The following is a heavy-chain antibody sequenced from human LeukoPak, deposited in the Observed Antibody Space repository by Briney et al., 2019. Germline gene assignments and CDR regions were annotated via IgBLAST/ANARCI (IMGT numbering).Heavy chain of an antibody. CDR3: ARDPRLVTVTRTGDY. CDR2: IWYDGSNK. Sequence: GGSLRLSCAASGFTFSSFGMHWVRQAPGKGLEWVAAIWYDGSNKYYADSVKGRFTISRDNSKNTLYLQMNSLRAEDTAVYYCARDPRLVTVTRTGDYRGQGTLVTVSS. J-gene: IGHJ4*02. D-gene: IGHD6-19*01. V-gene: IGHV3-33*08. CDR1: GFTFSSFG.